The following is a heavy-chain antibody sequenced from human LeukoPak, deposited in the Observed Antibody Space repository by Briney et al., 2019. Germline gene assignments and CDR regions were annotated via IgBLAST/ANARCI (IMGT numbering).Heavy chain of an antibody. CDR1: GFTFSSYA. D-gene: IGHD3-10*01. CDR2: ISGSGGST. J-gene: IGHJ4*02. Sequence: GGSLRLSCAASGFTFSSYAMSWVRQAPGKGLEWVSAISGSGGSTYYADSVKGRFTISRDNSKNTLYLQMNSLRAEDTAVYYCAKQLWFGELIPDYFDYWGQGTLVTVSS. CDR3: AKQLWFGELIPDYFDY. V-gene: IGHV3-23*01.